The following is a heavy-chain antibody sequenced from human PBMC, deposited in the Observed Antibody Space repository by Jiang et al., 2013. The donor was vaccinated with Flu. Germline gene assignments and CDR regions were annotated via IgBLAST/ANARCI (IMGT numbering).Heavy chain of an antibody. V-gene: IGHV1-46*01. CDR2: INPSGGSI. CDR1: RYTFSNYY. J-gene: IGHJ4*02. D-gene: IGHD3-9*01. CDR3: ARDQGILTGSLDY. Sequence: SGAEVKKPGASVKVSCEASRYTFSNYYVHWVRQAPGQGLEWMGIINPSGGSIIYAQKFQGRVTMTRDTSTSTVDMELRSLRSEDTAVYYCARDQGILTGSLDYWGQGTLVTV.